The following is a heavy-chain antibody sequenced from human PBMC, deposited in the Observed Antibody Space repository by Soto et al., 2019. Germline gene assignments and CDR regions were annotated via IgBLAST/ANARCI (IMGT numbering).Heavy chain of an antibody. Sequence: ASVKVSCKASGFTFTSSAMQWVRQAPGQGLEWMGIINPSGGSTSYAQKFQGRVTMTRDTSTSTVYMELSSLRSEDTAVYYCARVRHIQLWLRRDYYGMDVWGQGTTVTVSS. V-gene: IGHV1-46*03. CDR2: INPSGGST. J-gene: IGHJ6*02. CDR1: GFTFTSSA. D-gene: IGHD5-18*01. CDR3: ARVRHIQLWLRRDYYGMDV.